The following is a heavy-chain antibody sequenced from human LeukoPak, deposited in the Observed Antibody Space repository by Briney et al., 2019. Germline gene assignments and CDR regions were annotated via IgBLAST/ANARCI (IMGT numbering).Heavy chain of an antibody. CDR2: ISGSGGST. V-gene: IGHV3-23*01. J-gene: IGHJ4*02. CDR1: GFTFSSYA. CDR3: AKVDSSSSESNYFDY. Sequence: GGSLRLSCAASGFTFSSYAMSWVRQAPGKGLEWVSAISGSGGSTYYADSVKGRFTISRDNSKNTLYLQMNSLRAEDTALYYCAKVDSSSSESNYFDYWGQGTLVTVSS. D-gene: IGHD6-6*01.